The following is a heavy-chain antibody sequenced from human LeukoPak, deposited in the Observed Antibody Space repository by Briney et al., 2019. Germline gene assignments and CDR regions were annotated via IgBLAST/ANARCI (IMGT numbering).Heavy chain of an antibody. Sequence: PGRSLRLSCAASGFTFSSYAVHWVRQAPGKGLEWVAAVSYDGSNKWYADSVKGRFTISRDDSKNTLDLQMTSLRGEDTAEYYCARDKDGYGLDYWGQGTLVTVSS. V-gene: IGHV3-30*01. D-gene: IGHD5-18*01. CDR3: ARDKDGYGLDY. J-gene: IGHJ4*02. CDR1: GFTFSSYA. CDR2: VSYDGSNK.